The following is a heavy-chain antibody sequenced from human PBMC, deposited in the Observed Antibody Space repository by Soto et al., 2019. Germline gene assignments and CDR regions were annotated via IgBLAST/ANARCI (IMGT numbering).Heavy chain of an antibody. CDR3: AKDGGGPKTRTTVTHLDY. V-gene: IGHV3-23*01. CDR1: GFTFSSYA. D-gene: IGHD4-17*01. J-gene: IGHJ4*02. CDR2: ISGSGGST. Sequence: PGGSLRLSCAASGFTFSSYAMSWVRQAPGKGLEWVSAISGSGGSTYYADSVKGRFTISRDNSKNTLYLQMNSLRAEDTAVYYCAKDGGGPKTRTTVTHLDYWGQGTLVNVSS.